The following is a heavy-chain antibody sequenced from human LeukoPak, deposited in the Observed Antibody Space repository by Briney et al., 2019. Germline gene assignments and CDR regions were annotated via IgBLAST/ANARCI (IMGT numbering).Heavy chain of an antibody. D-gene: IGHD5-12*01. CDR3: AKGYSGYEWFFDY. J-gene: IGHJ4*02. Sequence: PGGSLRLSCAASGFTFSSYGMHWVRQAPGKGLEWVAVISYDGSNKYYADSVKGRFIISRDNSKNTLYLQMNSLRVEDTAVYYCAKGYSGYEWFFDYWGQGTLVTGSS. CDR1: GFTFSSYG. V-gene: IGHV3-30*18. CDR2: ISYDGSNK.